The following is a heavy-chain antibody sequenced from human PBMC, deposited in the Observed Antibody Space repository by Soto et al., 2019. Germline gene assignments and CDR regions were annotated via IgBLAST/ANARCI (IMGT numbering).Heavy chain of an antibody. CDR1: GGSFSGYY. CDR3: ARGIGSSSWLPNDY. V-gene: IGHV4-34*01. Sequence: SETLSLTCAVYGGSFSGYYWSWIRQPPGKGLEWIGEINHSGSTNYNPSLKSRVTISVDTSKNQFSLKLSSVTAADTAVYYCARGIGSSSWLPNDYWGQGTLVTVSS. D-gene: IGHD6-13*01. J-gene: IGHJ4*02. CDR2: INHSGST.